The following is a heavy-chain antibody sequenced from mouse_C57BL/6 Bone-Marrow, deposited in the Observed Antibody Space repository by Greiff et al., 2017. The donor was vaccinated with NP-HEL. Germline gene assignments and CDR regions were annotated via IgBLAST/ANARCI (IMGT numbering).Heavy chain of an antibody. CDR2: IYPGTSDT. D-gene: IGHD4-1*01. CDR3: TNANRCWFAY. CDR1: GYTFTSYW. Sequence: VHVKQSGTVLARPGASVTMSCKTSGYTFTSYWMHWVKQRPGQGLDWIGAIYPGTSDTSYNQQFKSKAKLTAVTSASTAYMELSSLTNVDSAVYYCTNANRCWFAYWGQGTLVTVSS. V-gene: IGHV1-5*01. J-gene: IGHJ3*01.